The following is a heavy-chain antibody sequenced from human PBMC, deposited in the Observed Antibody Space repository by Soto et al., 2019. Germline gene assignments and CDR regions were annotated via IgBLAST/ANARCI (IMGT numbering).Heavy chain of an antibody. V-gene: IGHV1-69*01. D-gene: IGHD2-8*01. Sequence: QVQLVQSGAEVKKPGSSVKVSCKASGGTFSSYAISWVRQAPGQGLEWMGGIIPIFGTANYAQKFQGRVTITADESTSTAYMELSSLRSEDTAVYYCASGGGYCTNGVCRIQNYYYYGMDVWGQGTTVTVSS. CDR2: IIPIFGTA. CDR1: GGTFSSYA. J-gene: IGHJ6*02. CDR3: ASGGGYCTNGVCRIQNYYYYGMDV.